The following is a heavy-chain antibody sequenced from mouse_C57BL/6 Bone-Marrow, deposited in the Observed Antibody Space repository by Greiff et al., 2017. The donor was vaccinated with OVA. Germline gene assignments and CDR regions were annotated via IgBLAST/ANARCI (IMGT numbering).Heavy chain of an antibody. CDR1: GYTFTSYG. V-gene: IGHV1-81*01. CDR3: ARGGAQATYYYAMDY. CDR2: IYPRSGNT. Sequence: SGAELARPGASVKLSCKASGYTFTSYGISWVKQRTGQGLEWIGEIYPRSGNTYYNEKFKGKATLTADKSSSTAYMELRSLTSEDSAVYFCARGGAQATYYYAMDYWGQGTSVTVSS. D-gene: IGHD3-2*02. J-gene: IGHJ4*01.